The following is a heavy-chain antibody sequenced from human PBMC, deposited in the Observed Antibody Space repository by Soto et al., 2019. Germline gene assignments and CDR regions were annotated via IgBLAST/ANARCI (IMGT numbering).Heavy chain of an antibody. V-gene: IGHV4-31*03. CDR3: ARSLPTYYFDY. Sequence: SETLSLTCTVSGGSISSGGSYWSWIRQHPGKGLEWIGYINYRRSTYYNSSLKSRVTISVDTSKNQFSLKLSSVTAADTAMYYCARSLPTYYFDYWGQGTPVTVSS. J-gene: IGHJ4*02. CDR2: INYRRST. CDR1: GGSISSGGSY.